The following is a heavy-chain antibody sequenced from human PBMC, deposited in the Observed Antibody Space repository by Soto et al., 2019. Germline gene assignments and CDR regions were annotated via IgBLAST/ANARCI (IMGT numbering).Heavy chain of an antibody. V-gene: IGHV1-69*13. J-gene: IGHJ4*02. Sequence: SVKVSCKASGGTFSSYAISWVRQAPGQGLEWMGGIIPIFGTANYAQKFQGRVTITAVESTSTAYMELSSLRSEDTAVYYCARSFVVVPAAMAYWGQGTLVTVSS. CDR1: GGTFSSYA. CDR2: IIPIFGTA. D-gene: IGHD2-2*01. CDR3: ARSFVVVPAAMAY.